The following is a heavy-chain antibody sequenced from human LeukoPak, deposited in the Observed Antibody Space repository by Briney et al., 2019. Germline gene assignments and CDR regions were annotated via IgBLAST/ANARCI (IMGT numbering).Heavy chain of an antibody. D-gene: IGHD4-23*01. J-gene: IGHJ5*02. Sequence: PSETLSLTCSVSGDSISGFYWSWIRQPPGKGLEWIGFIYDSATTNYNPSLKSRVIMSLDTTKNVLSLRLRSVTAADTAMYYCARHTTYGGSSVFDLWGQGTLVTVSS. CDR3: ARHTTYGGSSVFDL. V-gene: IGHV4-59*08. CDR1: GDSISGFY. CDR2: IYDSATT.